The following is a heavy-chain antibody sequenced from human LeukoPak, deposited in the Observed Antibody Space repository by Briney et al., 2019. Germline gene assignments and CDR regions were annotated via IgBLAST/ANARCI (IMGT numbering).Heavy chain of an antibody. J-gene: IGHJ4*02. Sequence: PGRSLRLSCAASGFTFSSYGMPWVRQAPGKGLEWVSSITGSSSYIYYADSVKGRFTISRDNAKNSLYLQMNSLRAEDTAVYYCAGVLGSSEDYVWGSYRFWGQGTLVTVSS. V-gene: IGHV3-21*01. CDR1: GFTFSSYG. CDR3: AGVLGSSEDYVWGSYRF. CDR2: ITGSSSYI. D-gene: IGHD3-16*02.